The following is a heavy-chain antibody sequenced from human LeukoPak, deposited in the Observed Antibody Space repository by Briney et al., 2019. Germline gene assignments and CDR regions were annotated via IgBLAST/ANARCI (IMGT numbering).Heavy chain of an antibody. CDR3: AREGSSLYYYYGMDV. Sequence: SETLSLTCTVSGGSISSYYWSWIRQPPGKGLEWIGYIYYSGSTNYNPSLKSRVTISVDTSKNQFSLKLSSVTAADTAVYYCAREGSSLYYYYGMDVWGQGTTVTVSS. D-gene: IGHD6-6*01. CDR1: GGSISSYY. V-gene: IGHV4-59*01. J-gene: IGHJ6*02. CDR2: IYYSGST.